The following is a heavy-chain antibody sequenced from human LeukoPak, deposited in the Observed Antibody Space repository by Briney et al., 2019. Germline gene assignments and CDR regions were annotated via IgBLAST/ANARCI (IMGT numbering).Heavy chain of an antibody. J-gene: IGHJ4*02. CDR3: AREGATIVGATGYFDY. CDR2: VSDSGVNT. D-gene: IGHD1-26*01. Sequence: GGSLRLSCEASGFSFSGYAMSWVRQAPGKGLDWVSGVSDSGVNTYYADSVKGRFTISRDNPKYTLFLQMNSLGAEDTAIYYCAREGATIVGATGYFDYWGQGTLVTVSS. V-gene: IGHV3-23*01. CDR1: GFSFSGYA.